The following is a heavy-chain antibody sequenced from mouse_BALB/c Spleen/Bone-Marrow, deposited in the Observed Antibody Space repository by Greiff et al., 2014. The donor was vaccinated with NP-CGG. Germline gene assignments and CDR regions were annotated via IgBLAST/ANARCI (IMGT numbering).Heavy chain of an antibody. CDR2: IWAGGST. J-gene: IGHJ2*01. Sequence: VKLQESGPGLVAPSQSLSITCTVSGFSLTSYGVHWVRQPPGKGLEWLGVIWAGGSTNYNSARMSRLSISKDNSKSQVFLKMNSLQTDDTAMYYCARYYYGFLDYWGQGTTLTVSA. CDR1: GFSLTSYG. V-gene: IGHV2-9*02. CDR3: ARYYYGFLDY. D-gene: IGHD1-2*01.